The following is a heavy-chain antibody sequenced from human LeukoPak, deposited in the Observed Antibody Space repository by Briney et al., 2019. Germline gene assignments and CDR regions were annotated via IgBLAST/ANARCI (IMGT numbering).Heavy chain of an antibody. J-gene: IGHJ6*03. CDR3: ARTGEQDCSSTSCSRLYYYYYMDV. D-gene: IGHD2-2*01. V-gene: IGHV3-21*01. CDR2: ISSSSSYI. Sequence: GGSLRLSCAASGFTFSSYSMNWVRQAPGKGLEWVSSISSSSSYIYYADSVKGRSTISRDNAKNSLYLQMNSLRAEDTAVYYCARTGEQDCSSTSCSRLYYYYYMDVWGKGTTVTVSS. CDR1: GFTFSSYS.